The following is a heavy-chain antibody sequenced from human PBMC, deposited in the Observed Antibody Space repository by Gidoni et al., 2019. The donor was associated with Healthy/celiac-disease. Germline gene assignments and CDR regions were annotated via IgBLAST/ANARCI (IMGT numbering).Heavy chain of an antibody. CDR2: ISSSGSTI. CDR1: GFTFCDYY. J-gene: IGHJ6*02. D-gene: IGHD2-2*01. V-gene: IGHV3-11*01. Sequence: QVQLVESGGGLVNPGVSLTLPCAASGFTFCDYYMSWIRQAPGKGLEWVSYISSSGSTIYYADSVKGRFTISRDNAKNSLYLQMNSLRAEDTAVYYCARDECSSTSCLYYYYGMDVWGQGTTVTVSS. CDR3: ARDECSSTSCLYYYYGMDV.